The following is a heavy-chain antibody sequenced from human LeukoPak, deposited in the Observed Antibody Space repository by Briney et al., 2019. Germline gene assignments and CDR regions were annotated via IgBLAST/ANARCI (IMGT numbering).Heavy chain of an antibody. J-gene: IGHJ4*02. Sequence: ASVKVSCKASGYTFTGYYMRWVRQAPGQGLXXXXXXNPNSGGTSYAQKFQARVTMTRDTSISTAYMELSSLRSDDTAVYYCARVHYYDSSGYYYFDYWGQGTLVTVSS. CDR1: GYTFTGYY. CDR2: XNPNSGGT. V-gene: IGHV1-2*02. D-gene: IGHD3-22*01. CDR3: ARVHYYDSSGYYYFDY.